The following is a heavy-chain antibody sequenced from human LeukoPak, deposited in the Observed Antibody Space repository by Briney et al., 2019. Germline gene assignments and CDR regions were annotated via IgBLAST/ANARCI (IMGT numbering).Heavy chain of an antibody. CDR3: ARDLLNVVVPAAPPFDAFDI. Sequence: GGSLRLSCAASGFILSNYRMNWVRQAPGKGLEWVSYISSSGNSREYADSVKGRFTISRDNARDSLHLQMNSLRVEDTAVYYCARDLLNVVVPAAPPFDAFDIWGQGTMVTVSS. CDR2: ISSSGNSR. D-gene: IGHD2-2*01. J-gene: IGHJ3*02. CDR1: GFILSNYR. V-gene: IGHV3-48*04.